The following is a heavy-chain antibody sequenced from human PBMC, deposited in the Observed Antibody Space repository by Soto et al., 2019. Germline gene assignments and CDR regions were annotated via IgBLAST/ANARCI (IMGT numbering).Heavy chain of an antibody. Sequence: SETLSLTCAVSGGSIISGGYSWSWIRQPPGKGLECIGYIYHRGTTYYNPSLKSRVTISVDTSKNQFSLNLSSMTAADTAVYYCARGGDSSSWYRWVDPWGEGTLVTVS. CDR3: ARGGDSSSWYRWVDP. CDR2: IYHRGTT. CDR1: GGSIISGGYS. D-gene: IGHD6-13*01. V-gene: IGHV4-30-2*01. J-gene: IGHJ5*02.